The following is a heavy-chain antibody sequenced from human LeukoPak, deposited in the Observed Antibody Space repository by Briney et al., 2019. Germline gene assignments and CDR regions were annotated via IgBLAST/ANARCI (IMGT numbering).Heavy chain of an antibody. D-gene: IGHD2-8*01. J-gene: IGHJ1*01. CDR3: ARDRMGYFQH. CDR1: GGSTSNYY. V-gene: IGHV4-59*12. CDR2: IFQSGDA. Sequence: SETLSLTCTVSGGSTSNYYWSWIRQPPGKGLEWIAYIFQSGDARYNPSLKSRVTIALDTSKNQFSLTLSSVTAADTAVYYCARDRMGYFQHWGQGTLVTVSS.